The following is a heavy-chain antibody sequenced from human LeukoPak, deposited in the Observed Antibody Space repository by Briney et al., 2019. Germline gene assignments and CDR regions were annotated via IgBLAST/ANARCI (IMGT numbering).Heavy chain of an antibody. CDR2: ISYDGSNK. Sequence: GGSLRLSCAASGFTFSSYAMHWVRQAPGKGLEWVAVISYDGSNKYYADSVKGRFTISRDNSKNTLYLQMNSLRAEDTAVYYCAKGSTYYYGSGXPFDYWGQGTLVTVSS. CDR3: AKGSTYYYGSGXPFDY. V-gene: IGHV3-30-3*01. CDR1: GFTFSSYA. J-gene: IGHJ4*02. D-gene: IGHD3-10*01.